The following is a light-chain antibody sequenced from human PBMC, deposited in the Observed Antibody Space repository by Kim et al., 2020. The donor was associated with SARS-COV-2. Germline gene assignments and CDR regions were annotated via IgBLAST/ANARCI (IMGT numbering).Light chain of an antibody. V-gene: IGLV2-23*02. CDR3: CSCSGSNTCV. CDR2: EVT. CDR1: SSDVASYNL. J-gene: IGLJ1*01. Sequence: QSALTQPASVSGSPGQSITISCTGTSSDVASYNLVSWYQQHPGKAPKLMIYEVTKRPSGVSYRFSGSKSGNTASLTISGLQAEDEADYYCCSCSGSNTCVFGTGTKVTVL.